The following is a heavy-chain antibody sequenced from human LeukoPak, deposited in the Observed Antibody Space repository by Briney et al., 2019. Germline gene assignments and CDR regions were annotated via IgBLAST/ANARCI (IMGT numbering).Heavy chain of an antibody. Sequence: SVTLSCKSSGGRFSSYAISRVRLAPGQGLEWLGRIIPIHGIANYAQKFQGRVTNTADKSTSTAYMEVRSLRSEDKAVYYCAKGPDYADYWGQGTLVTVSS. CDR1: GGRFSSYA. J-gene: IGHJ4*02. CDR2: IIPIHGIA. V-gene: IGHV1-69*04. D-gene: IGHD3-16*01. CDR3: AKGPDYADY.